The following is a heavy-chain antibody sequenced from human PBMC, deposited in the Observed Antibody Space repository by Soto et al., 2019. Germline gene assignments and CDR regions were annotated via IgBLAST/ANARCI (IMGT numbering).Heavy chain of an antibody. J-gene: IGHJ6*02. CDR3: ARGPRCINTSCSNDFYHFGLDV. D-gene: IGHD2-2*01. Sequence: NPSETLSLTCAVYGGSFSGYFWTWVRQAPGKGLEWIGEINHSGRTNTNPSLKSRISTSVDTSKNQFSLRLSSVTAADTAFYYCARGPRCINTSCSNDFYHFGLDVWGQGTSVTVSS. CDR2: INHSGRT. V-gene: IGHV4-34*01. CDR1: GGSFSGYF.